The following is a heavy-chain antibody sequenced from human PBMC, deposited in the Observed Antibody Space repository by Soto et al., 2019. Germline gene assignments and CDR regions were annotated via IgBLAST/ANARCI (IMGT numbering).Heavy chain of an antibody. D-gene: IGHD2-15*01. Sequence: EVKLVESGGGLVQPGGSLRLSCAASGFTFSNYWMYWVRQAPGQGLVWVSRINSDGSVSRYADSVKGRLTISRDNVKNTLYLQMNSLRVEDTAVYYCARGDCVGDSCYSLAGSFYYYMDVWGKGTTVTVFS. J-gene: IGHJ6*03. CDR2: INSDGSVS. CDR3: ARGDCVGDSCYSLAGSFYYYMDV. CDR1: GFTFSNYW. V-gene: IGHV3-74*01.